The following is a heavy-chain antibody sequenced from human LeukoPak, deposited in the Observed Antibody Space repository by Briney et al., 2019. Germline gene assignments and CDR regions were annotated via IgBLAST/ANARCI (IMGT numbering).Heavy chain of an antibody. D-gene: IGHD3-9*01. CDR3: ARASTTYYDILTGYPEGTNWFDP. Sequence: ASVKVSCKASGYTFTSYDINWVRQATGQGLEWMGWMNPNSGNTGYAQKFQGRVTMTRDMSTSTVYMELSSLRSEDTAVYYCARASTTYYDILTGYPEGTNWFDPWGQGTLVTVSS. CDR2: MNPNSGNT. CDR1: GYTFTSYD. J-gene: IGHJ5*02. V-gene: IGHV1-8*02.